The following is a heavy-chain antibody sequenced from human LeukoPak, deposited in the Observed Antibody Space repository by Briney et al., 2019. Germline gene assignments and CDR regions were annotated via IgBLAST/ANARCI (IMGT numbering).Heavy chain of an antibody. J-gene: IGHJ4*02. D-gene: IGHD3-10*01. V-gene: IGHV4-61*02. CDR3: ARGINFQNFDY. CDR2: IYTSGST. Sequence: PSQTLSLTCTVSGGSISSGSYYWSWIRQPAGKGLEWIGRIYTSGSTNYNPSLKSRVTISVDTSKNQFSLKLSSVTAADTAVYYCARGINFQNFDYWGQGTLVTVSS. CDR1: GGSISSGSYY.